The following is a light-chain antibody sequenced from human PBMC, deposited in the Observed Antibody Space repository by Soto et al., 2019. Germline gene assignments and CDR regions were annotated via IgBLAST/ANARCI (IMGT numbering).Light chain of an antibody. CDR1: QSISSW. Sequence: DIQMTQSPSTLSASVGDRVTITCRASQSISSWLSWYQQKPGKAPNLLIYKASSLESGVPSRFSGSGSGTELTLTISRRQADDFASYCCQQYTSLYTLGQGTKLEIK. V-gene: IGKV1-5*03. CDR2: KAS. J-gene: IGKJ2*01. CDR3: QQYTSLYT.